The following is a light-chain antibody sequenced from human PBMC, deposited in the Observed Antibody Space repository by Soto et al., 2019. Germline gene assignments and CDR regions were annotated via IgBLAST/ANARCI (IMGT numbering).Light chain of an antibody. J-gene: IGLJ1*01. Sequence: QSALAQPASVSGSPGQSVTISCTGTSSDVGGYNYVSWYQQLPGEAPKLIIYGVTDRPSGVSNRFSGSKSGNTASLTVSGLQAEDEGDYYCSSYTSSSTHVFGAGTKVTVL. CDR1: SSDVGGYNY. V-gene: IGLV2-14*01. CDR3: SSYTSSSTHV. CDR2: GVT.